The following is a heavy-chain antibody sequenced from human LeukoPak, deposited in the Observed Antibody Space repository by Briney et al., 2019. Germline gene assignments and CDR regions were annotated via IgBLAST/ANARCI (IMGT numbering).Heavy chain of an antibody. D-gene: IGHD3-3*01. CDR1: GHTFTSYG. V-gene: IGHV1-18*01. CDR3: ARVRRGVAYYTADY. Sequence: ASVKVSCKASGHTFTSYGISWVRQAPGQGLEWMGWISAYNGNTNYAQKLQGRVTMTTDTSTSTAYMELRSLRSDDTAVYYCARVRRGVAYYTADYWGQGTLVTVSS. J-gene: IGHJ4*02. CDR2: ISAYNGNT.